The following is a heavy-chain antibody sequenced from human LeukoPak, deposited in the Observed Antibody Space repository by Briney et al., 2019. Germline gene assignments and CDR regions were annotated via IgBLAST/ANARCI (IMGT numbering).Heavy chain of an antibody. CDR2: ISAYNGNT. D-gene: IGHD7-27*01. CDR1: GYTFTSYD. V-gene: IGHV1-18*01. CDR3: ARGPWGTGVY. Sequence: EASVKVSCKASGYTFTSYDINWVRQATGQGLEWMGWISAYNGNTNYAQKLQGRVTMTTDTSTSTAYMELRSLRSDDTAVYYCARGPWGTGVYWGQGTLVTVSS. J-gene: IGHJ4*02.